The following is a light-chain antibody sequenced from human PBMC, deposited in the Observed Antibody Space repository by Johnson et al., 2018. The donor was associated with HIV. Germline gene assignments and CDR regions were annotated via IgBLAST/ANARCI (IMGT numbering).Light chain of an antibody. CDR3: GTWDSSLSAGV. Sequence: QSVLTQPPSVSAAPGQKVTISCSGSSSNIGNNYVSWYRQLPGTAPKLLIYENNKRPSGIPDRFSSSKSGTSATLGITGLQTGDEADYYCGTWDSSLSAGVFGTGTNVTGL. CDR2: ENN. J-gene: IGLJ1*01. V-gene: IGLV1-51*02. CDR1: SSNIGNNY.